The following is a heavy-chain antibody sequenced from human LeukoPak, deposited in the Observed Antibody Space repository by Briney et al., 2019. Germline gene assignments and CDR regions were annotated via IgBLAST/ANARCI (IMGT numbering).Heavy chain of an antibody. J-gene: IGHJ4*02. CDR3: ARGVTYYYDSSGYLY. CDR2: IHTSGRT. D-gene: IGHD3-22*01. V-gene: IGHV4-61*02. CDR1: GDSISSGSYY. Sequence: SETLSLTCTVSGDSISSGSYYWSWIRQPAGKGLEWIGRIHTSGRTNYNPSLKSRVTISADTSRNQFSLKLSSVTAADTAVYYCARGVTYYYDSSGYLYWGQGTLVTVSS.